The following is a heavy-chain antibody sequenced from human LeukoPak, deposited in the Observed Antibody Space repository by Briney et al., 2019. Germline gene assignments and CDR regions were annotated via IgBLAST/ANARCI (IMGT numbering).Heavy chain of an antibody. Sequence: SETLSLTCTVSGGSISSCYWSWIRQPPGKGLEWIGYIYYSGSTNYNPSLKSRVTISVDTSKNQFSLKLSSVTAADTAVYYCARDVVVAATSYGMDVWGQGTTVTVSS. J-gene: IGHJ6*02. V-gene: IGHV4-59*01. CDR2: IYYSGST. CDR1: GGSISSCY. CDR3: ARDVVVAATSYGMDV. D-gene: IGHD2-15*01.